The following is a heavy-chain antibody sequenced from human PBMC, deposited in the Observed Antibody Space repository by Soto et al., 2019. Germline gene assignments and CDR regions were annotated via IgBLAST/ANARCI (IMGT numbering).Heavy chain of an antibody. CDR1: GFTVSSNY. V-gene: IGHV3-53*01. CDR2: IYSGGST. Sequence: GGSLRLSCAASGFTVSSNYMSWVRQAPGKGLEWVSVIYSGGSTYYADSVKGRLTISRDNSKNTLYLQMNSLRAEDTAVYYCAREVGTSGSYPYYFDYWGQGTLVTVSS. D-gene: IGHD1-26*01. CDR3: AREVGTSGSYPYYFDY. J-gene: IGHJ4*02.